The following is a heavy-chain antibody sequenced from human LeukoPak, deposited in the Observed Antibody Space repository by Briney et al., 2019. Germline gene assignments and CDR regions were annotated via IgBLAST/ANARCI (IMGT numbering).Heavy chain of an antibody. CDR1: GFTFSSYA. CDR2: ITGSGGKT. CDR3: AKRDYYESSGYSPLFDY. Sequence: GGSLRLSCAASGFTFSSYAMSWVRQAPGKGLEWVSGITGSGGKTYYADSVKGRFTISRDNSKNTLFLQMNSLRAEDTAVCYCAKRDYYESSGYSPLFDYWGQGTLVTVSS. J-gene: IGHJ4*02. D-gene: IGHD3-22*01. V-gene: IGHV3-23*01.